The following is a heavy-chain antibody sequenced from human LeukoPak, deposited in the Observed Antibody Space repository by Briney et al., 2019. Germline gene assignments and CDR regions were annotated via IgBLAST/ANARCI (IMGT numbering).Heavy chain of an antibody. CDR2: INPKSGDT. CDR3: ARGIDEY. Sequence: ALVKVSCKASGYPFTNYGISWIRQAPGQGLEWMGWINPKSGDTNYAQKFLGRVTVTRDTSVSTAYMELSRLKSDDTAVYYCARGIDEYWGQGTLVTVSS. CDR1: GYPFTNYG. J-gene: IGHJ4*02. V-gene: IGHV1-2*02.